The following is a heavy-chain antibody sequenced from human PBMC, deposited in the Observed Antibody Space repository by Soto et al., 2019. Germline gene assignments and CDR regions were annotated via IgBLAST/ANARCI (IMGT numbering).Heavy chain of an antibody. V-gene: IGHV3-23*01. CDR2: ISGSGGST. CDR1: GFTFSSYA. CDR3: AKEVYSGSYYWPDAFDI. J-gene: IGHJ3*02. D-gene: IGHD1-26*01. Sequence: GGSLRLSCAASGFTFSSYAMSWVRQAPGKGLEWVSVISGSGGSTYNADSVKGRFTISRDNSKNTLYLQMNSLRAEDTAVYYCAKEVYSGSYYWPDAFDIWGQGTMVTVSS.